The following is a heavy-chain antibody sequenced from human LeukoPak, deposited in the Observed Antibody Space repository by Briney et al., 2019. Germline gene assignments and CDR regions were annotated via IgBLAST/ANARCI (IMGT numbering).Heavy chain of an antibody. CDR3: ARTGYNWFDP. J-gene: IGHJ5*02. CDR1: GGSISSYY. V-gene: IGHV4-59*01. CDR2: IYYSGST. Sequence: PSETLSLTCTVSGGSISSYYWSWIRQPPGKGLEWIGYIYYSGSTSYNPSLKSRVTISVDTSKNQFSLKLSSVTAADTAVYYCARTGYNWFDPWGQGTLVTVSS.